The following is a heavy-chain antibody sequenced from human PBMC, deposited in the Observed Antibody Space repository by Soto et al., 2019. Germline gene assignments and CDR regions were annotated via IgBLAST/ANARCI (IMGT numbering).Heavy chain of an antibody. V-gene: IGHV1-18*01. J-gene: IGHJ4*02. D-gene: IGHD1-26*01. CDR3: ARPPAGESSPL. CDR1: GYTFPSYG. CDR2: ISAYNGNT. Sequence: QVQLVQSGAEMKKPGASVKVSCKASGYTFPSYGISWVRQAPGQGLEWMGWISAYNGNTHFAQKFQGRVTMTTDTSTTPAYRELRSLRSDDTAVYYCARPPAGESSPLRGQGTLVTVSS.